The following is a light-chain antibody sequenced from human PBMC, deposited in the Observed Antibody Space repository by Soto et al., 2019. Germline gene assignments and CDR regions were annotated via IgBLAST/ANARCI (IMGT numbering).Light chain of an antibody. V-gene: IGLV7-43*01. CDR1: TGPVTSDYY. Sequence: QAVVTQEPSLTVSPGGTVTLTCASSTGPVTSDYYPNWFQQKPGQAPRALIYGTSIRHSWTPARFSGSLLGGKAALTLSGVQSEDEAEYYCLLFYGGAHRVFGGGTKLTVL. CDR3: LLFYGGAHRV. CDR2: GTS. J-gene: IGLJ3*02.